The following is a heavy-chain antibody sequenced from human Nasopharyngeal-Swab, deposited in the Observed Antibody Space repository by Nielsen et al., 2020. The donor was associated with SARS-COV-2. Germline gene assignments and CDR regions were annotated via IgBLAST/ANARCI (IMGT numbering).Heavy chain of an antibody. Sequence: GGSLRLSCKGSGYSFTSYWIGWVRQMPGKGLEWMGIIYPGDSDTRYSPSFRGQVSMSADKSINTAYLQWSSLKASDTAMYYCVRFGDYIDYWGQGTLVTVSS. V-gene: IGHV5-51*01. CDR2: IYPGDSDT. CDR1: GYSFTSYW. J-gene: IGHJ4*02. CDR3: VRFGDYIDY. D-gene: IGHD3-10*01.